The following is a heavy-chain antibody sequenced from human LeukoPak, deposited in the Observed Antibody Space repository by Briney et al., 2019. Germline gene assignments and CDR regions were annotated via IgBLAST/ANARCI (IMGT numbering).Heavy chain of an antibody. D-gene: IGHD3-3*01. V-gene: IGHV3-23*01. CDR1: GFTFSSYA. CDR2: ISGSGDST. J-gene: IGHJ4*02. CDR3: AKGPFGETNIDY. Sequence: PGGSLRLSCAASGFTFSSYAMSWVRQAPGKGLEWVSGISGSGDSTYYADSVKGRFTISRDNSKTTLYLQMNSLRAEDTAVYYCAKGPFGETNIDYWGQGTLVTVSS.